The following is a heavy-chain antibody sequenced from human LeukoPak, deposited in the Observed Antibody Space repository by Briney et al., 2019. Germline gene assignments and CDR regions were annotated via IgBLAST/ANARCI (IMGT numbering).Heavy chain of an antibody. V-gene: IGHV4-34*01. J-gene: IGHJ6*02. CDR1: GGSFSGYY. D-gene: IGHD2-2*01. Sequence: SETLSLTCAVYGGSFSGYYWSWIRQPPGKGLEWIGEINHSGSTNYNPSLKSRVTISVDTSKNQFSLKLSSVTAADTAVHYCAKDRRSKCSSTSCRPYGMDVWGQGTTVTVSS. CDR2: INHSGST. CDR3: AKDRRSKCSSTSCRPYGMDV.